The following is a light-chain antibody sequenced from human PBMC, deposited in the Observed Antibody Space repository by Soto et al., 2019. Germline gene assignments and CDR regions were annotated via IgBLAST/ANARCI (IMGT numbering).Light chain of an antibody. CDR3: LQHNSYPWT. V-gene: IGKV1-17*01. CDR2: AAS. CDR1: QGIRND. Sequence: IQMTQSPSSLSASVGYRLTISCRASQGIRNDLGWYQQKPGKAPKSMIHAASSLQSGVPSRFSGSGYGTEFNLTISSLQTEDFATYYCLQHNSYPWTFGQGTKVDIK. J-gene: IGKJ1*01.